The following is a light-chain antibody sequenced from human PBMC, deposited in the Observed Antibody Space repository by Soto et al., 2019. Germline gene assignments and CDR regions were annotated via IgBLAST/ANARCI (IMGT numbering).Light chain of an antibody. CDR3: QQSYSTPYT. V-gene: IGKV1-39*01. J-gene: IGKJ2*01. Sequence: DIQMTQSPSSLSASVGDRVTITCRASQSISSYLNWYQQKPGKAPKLLIYAASSLQSWVPSRFSGSGSGTDVTLTISSLQPEDFDTYYCQQSYSTPYTFGQGTKLEIK. CDR2: AAS. CDR1: QSISSY.